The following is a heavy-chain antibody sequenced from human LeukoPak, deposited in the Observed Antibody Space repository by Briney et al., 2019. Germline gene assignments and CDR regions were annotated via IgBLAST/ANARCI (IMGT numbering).Heavy chain of an antibody. D-gene: IGHD5-12*01. CDR1: GFTFNSYS. CDR3: GAWLRPVEY. Sequence: PGGSLRLSCAASGFTFNSYSMNWVRQAPGKGLEWVSFITSSSSIIYYADSVKGRFTISRDISKNTLYLQMNSLRPEDTAVYYCGAWLRPVEYWGQGTLVTVSS. V-gene: IGHV3-48*01. CDR2: ITSSSSII. J-gene: IGHJ4*02.